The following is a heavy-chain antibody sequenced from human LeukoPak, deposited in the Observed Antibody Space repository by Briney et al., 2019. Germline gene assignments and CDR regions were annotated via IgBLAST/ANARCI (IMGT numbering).Heavy chain of an antibody. D-gene: IGHD3-22*01. V-gene: IGHV3-21*01. CDR2: ISSSSSYI. J-gene: IGHJ4*02. CDR1: GFTFSSYS. Sequence: PGGSLRLSXAASGFTFSSYSMNWIRQAPGKGLEWVSSISSSSSYIYYADSVKGRFTISSDNAKNSLYLQMNSLRAEDTAVYYCARDGLVVVHDYWGQGTLVTVSS. CDR3: ARDGLVVVHDY.